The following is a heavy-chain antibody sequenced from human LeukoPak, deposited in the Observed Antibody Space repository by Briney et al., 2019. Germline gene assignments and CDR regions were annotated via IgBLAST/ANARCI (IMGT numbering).Heavy chain of an antibody. J-gene: IGHJ3*02. D-gene: IGHD6-19*01. CDR3: ARPGIAVPGTYAFDI. Sequence: PGGSLRLSCAASGFTFSSYWMSWVRQAPGKGLEWVANIKQDGSEKYYVDSVKGRFTISRDNAKNSMYLQMNSLRAEDTAVYYCARPGIAVPGTYAFDIWGQGTMVTVSS. V-gene: IGHV3-7*01. CDR1: GFTFSSYW. CDR2: IKQDGSEK.